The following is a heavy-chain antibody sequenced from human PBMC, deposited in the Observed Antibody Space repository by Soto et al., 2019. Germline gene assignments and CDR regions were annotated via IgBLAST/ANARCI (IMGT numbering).Heavy chain of an antibody. J-gene: IGHJ6*02. CDR1: GGTFSSYA. CDR3: ARDELGSGSCYWRDCYYYGMDV. CDR2: IIPIFRTA. D-gene: IGHD2-15*01. V-gene: IGHV1-69*01. Sequence: QVQLVQSGAEVKKPGSSVKVSCKASGGTFSSYAISWVRQAPGRGLERWGGIIPIFRTAKDAQKFQGRVTMAGDESTSTAYMEPSSLRTEDTAVYYCARDELGSGSCYWRDCYYYGMDVWGQGTTVTVSS.